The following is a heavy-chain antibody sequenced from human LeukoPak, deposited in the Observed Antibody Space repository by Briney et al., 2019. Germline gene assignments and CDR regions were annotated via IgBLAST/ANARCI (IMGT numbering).Heavy chain of an antibody. D-gene: IGHD5-24*01. CDR2: IYKGGST. CDR1: SGSISSSSWY. J-gene: IGHJ6*03. Sequence: SETLSLTCSVSSGSISSSSWYWSWVRQPPGKGQEWIGSIYKGGSTYYNPSLKGRVTISVDTSKNQFSLKLDSVIVADTAVYYCASPKDEYYYFMDVWGKGTTVTVSS. CDR3: ASPKDEYYYFMDV. V-gene: IGHV4-39*01.